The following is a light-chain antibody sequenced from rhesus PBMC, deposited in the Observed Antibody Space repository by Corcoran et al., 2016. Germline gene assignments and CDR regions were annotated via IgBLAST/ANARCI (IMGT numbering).Light chain of an antibody. V-gene: IGKV1-25*01. CDR1: QGITND. CDR2: EGS. Sequence: DIQMTQSPSSLSASVGDRVTITCRASQGITNDLAWYQQKPGEILKLLIYEGSSLQSGIPSRFSGSGSGTDFNITISSLQSEDFATYYFQHYYSTPYSFGQGTKVEIK. CDR3: QHYYSTPYS. J-gene: IGKJ2*01.